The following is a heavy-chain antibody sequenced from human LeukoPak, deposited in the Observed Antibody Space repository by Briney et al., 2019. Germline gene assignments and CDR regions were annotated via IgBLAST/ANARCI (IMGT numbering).Heavy chain of an antibody. CDR1: GFTFSSYS. V-gene: IGHV3-21*01. Sequence: GGSLRLSCAASGFTFSSYSMNWVRQAPGKGLEWVSSISSSSSYIYYADSVKGRFTISRDNAKNSLYLQMNSLRAEDTAVYYCAKDPAIAVAGRTDPWGQGTLVTVSS. CDR3: AKDPAIAVAGRTDP. CDR2: ISSSSSYI. D-gene: IGHD6-19*01. J-gene: IGHJ5*02.